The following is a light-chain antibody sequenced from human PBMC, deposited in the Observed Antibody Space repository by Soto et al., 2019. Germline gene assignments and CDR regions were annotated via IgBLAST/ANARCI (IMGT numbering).Light chain of an antibody. CDR1: SSEVGAYNY. Sequence: QSALTQPASVSGSPGESITISLTGTSSEVGAYNYVSWYQQDPGKAPKLMIYDVSSRPSGVSNRFSGSKSGHTASLTISGLEAEDEADYYCSSYTSSSTYVFGTGTKLTVL. CDR3: SSYTSSSTYV. J-gene: IGLJ1*01. V-gene: IGLV2-14*01. CDR2: DVS.